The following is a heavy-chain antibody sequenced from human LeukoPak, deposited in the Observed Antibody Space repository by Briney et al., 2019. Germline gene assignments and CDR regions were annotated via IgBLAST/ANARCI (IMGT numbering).Heavy chain of an antibody. V-gene: IGHV4-4*02. CDR3: ARVRYCSSTSCFISDYYYYYMDV. CDR2: IYHSGST. D-gene: IGHD2-2*01. Sequence: PSETLSLTCAVSGGSISSSNWWSWVRQPPGKGLEWIGEIYHSGSTNYNPSLKSRVTISVDTSKNPFSLKLSSVTAADTAVYYCARVRYCSSTSCFISDYYYYYMDVWGKGTTVTVSS. J-gene: IGHJ6*03. CDR1: GGSISSSNW.